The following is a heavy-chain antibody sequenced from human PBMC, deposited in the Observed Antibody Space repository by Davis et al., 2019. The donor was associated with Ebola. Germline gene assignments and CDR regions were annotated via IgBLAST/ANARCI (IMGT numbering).Heavy chain of an antibody. CDR1: AYTFTSYG. J-gene: IGHJ3*02. CDR2: ISAYNGNT. V-gene: IGHV1-18*01. CDR3: ARTSIVGTTTTASDI. D-gene: IGHD1-26*01. Sequence: ASVKVSCKASAYTFTSYGITWVRQAPGQGLEWMGWISAYNGNTNYAQKYQGRVTMTTDTSTGTAYMELRSLRSDDTAVYFCARTSIVGTTTTASDIWGQGTKVTVSS.